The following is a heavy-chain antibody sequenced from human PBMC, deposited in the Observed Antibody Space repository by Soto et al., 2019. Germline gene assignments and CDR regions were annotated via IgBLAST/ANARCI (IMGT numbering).Heavy chain of an antibody. Sequence: QVQLVQSGAEVKKPGSSVKVSCKASGGTFSSYTISWVRQAPGQGLEWMGRIIPILGIANYAQKFQGRVTITADKSTSTDYMALSSLRSEDTAVYYCARGGQQWLVNYHTGFDYWGQGTLVTVSS. J-gene: IGHJ4*02. CDR3: ARGGQQWLVNYHTGFDY. V-gene: IGHV1-69*02. CDR1: GGTFSSYT. CDR2: IIPILGIA. D-gene: IGHD6-19*01.